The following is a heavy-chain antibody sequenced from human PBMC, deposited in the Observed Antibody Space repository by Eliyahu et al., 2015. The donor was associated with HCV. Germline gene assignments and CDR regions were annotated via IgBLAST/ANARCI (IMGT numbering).Heavy chain of an antibody. CDR1: XFIFSXYA. V-gene: IGHV3-30*18. D-gene: IGHD1-26*01. J-gene: IGHJ6*02. Sequence: QVVESGGGVVQPGKSLRLSCVGSXFIFSXYAIHWVRQGPGKGVEWVAVISYDGNKKFYAXSVKGRFTISRDTSNNTVFLHMSGLRVEDTTVYYCAKSWDPDIYYYAMDVWGQGTTVTVAS. CDR2: ISYDGNKK. CDR3: AKSWDPDIYYYAMDV.